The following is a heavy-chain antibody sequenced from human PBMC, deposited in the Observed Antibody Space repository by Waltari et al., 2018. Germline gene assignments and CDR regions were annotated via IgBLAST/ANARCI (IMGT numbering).Heavy chain of an antibody. CDR3: ARHNMLRFLALQVIYFDY. J-gene: IGHJ4*02. V-gene: IGHV4-34*01. Sequence: QVQLQQWGAGLLKPSETLSLTCAVYGGSFSGYYWSWIRQPPGKGREWIGENSHSGTTNYTPSLKSRVTISLDTSKNQFSLRLNSVTAADTAVFYCARHNMLRFLALQVIYFDYWGQGTLVTVSS. D-gene: IGHD3-3*01. CDR1: GGSFSGYY. CDR2: NSHSGTT.